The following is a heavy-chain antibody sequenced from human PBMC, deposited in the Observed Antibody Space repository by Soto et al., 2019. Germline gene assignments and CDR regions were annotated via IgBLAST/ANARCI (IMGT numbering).Heavy chain of an antibody. CDR3: ARYSEVIAAAGTYGMDV. CDR2: ISSSSSYI. V-gene: IGHV3-21*01. D-gene: IGHD6-13*01. CDR1: GFTFSSYG. J-gene: IGHJ6*02. Sequence: EVQLVESGGGLVKPGGSLRLSCAASGFTFSSYGMNWVRQAPGKGLEWVSSISSSSSYIYYADSVKGRFTISRDNAKNSLYLQMNSLRAEDTAVYYCARYSEVIAAAGTYGMDVWGQGTTVTVSS.